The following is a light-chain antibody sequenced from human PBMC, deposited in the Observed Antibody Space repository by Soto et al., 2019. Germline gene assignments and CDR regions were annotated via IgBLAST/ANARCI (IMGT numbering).Light chain of an antibody. V-gene: IGKV3-20*01. CDR2: GAS. J-gene: IGKJ1*01. CDR3: QQYATSPLT. Sequence: EIVLTQSPGTLSLSPGERATLSCRASESVSGSYLAWYQQKAGQAPRLLIYGASSRATGIPDRFSGSGSGTDFTLTISRLVPEDFAVYYCQQYATSPLTFGRGTKVDIK. CDR1: ESVSGSY.